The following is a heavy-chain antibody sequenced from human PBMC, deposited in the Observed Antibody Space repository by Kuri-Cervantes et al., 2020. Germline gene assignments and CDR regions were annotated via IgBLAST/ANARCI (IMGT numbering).Heavy chain of an antibody. Sequence: GESLKISCAASGFTFSSYAMSWVRQAPGKGLEWVSAISGSGGSTYYADSVKGRFTISRDNSKNTLYLQMNSLRAEDTALYYCAKTPGGNFWSGSPDYWGQGTLVPSPQ. CDR1: GFTFSSYA. CDR2: ISGSGGST. V-gene: IGHV3-23*01. D-gene: IGHD3-3*01. CDR3: AKTPGGNFWSGSPDY. J-gene: IGHJ4*02.